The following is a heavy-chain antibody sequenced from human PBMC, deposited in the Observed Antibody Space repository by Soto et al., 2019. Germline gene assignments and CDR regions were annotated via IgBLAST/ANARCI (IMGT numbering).Heavy chain of an antibody. Sequence: GGTLSLSCAASGFTFSNYSMTWARQAPGKGLEWVSSLLCSGSTTYYAYPVKGRFTISSDISANSLYLQMDSLRAEDTAIYYCEKDAVSGDAIWLFDSWGQGTLVTVYS. CDR1: GFTFSNYS. CDR3: EKDAVSGDAIWLFDS. V-gene: IGHV3-23*01. CDR2: LLCSGSTT. D-gene: IGHD4-17*01. J-gene: IGHJ5*01.